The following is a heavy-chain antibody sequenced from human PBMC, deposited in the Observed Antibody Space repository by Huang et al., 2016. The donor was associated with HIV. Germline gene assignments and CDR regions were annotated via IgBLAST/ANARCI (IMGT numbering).Heavy chain of an antibody. CDR3: ARGRVTSSGVVQSYDY. J-gene: IGHJ4*02. Sequence: VQLQESGPGLVKPSQTLSLSCNVSGASIASGSYFWNWIRQPAGGGLEWIGHIYTTASTDYNPSLKSRVAVSSDTSKNQFSLSLRSVTAADTAVYFCARGRVTSSGVVQSYDYWGQGSLVTVSS. CDR2: IYTTAST. CDR1: GASIASGSYF. D-gene: IGHD3-3*01. V-gene: IGHV4-61*09.